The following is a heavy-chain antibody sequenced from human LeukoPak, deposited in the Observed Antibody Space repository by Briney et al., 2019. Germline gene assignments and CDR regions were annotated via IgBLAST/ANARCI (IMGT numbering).Heavy chain of an antibody. Sequence: GRSLRLSCAASGFMFSRYGMHWVRQAPGKGLEWVALISYDGSNSYYADSVKGRFTISRDSSKNTLYLQMNSLGAEDTAVYYCAKDLGSGYNSFDYWGQGTLVTVSS. CDR2: ISYDGSNS. D-gene: IGHD5-24*01. CDR3: AKDLGSGYNSFDY. CDR1: GFMFSRYG. J-gene: IGHJ4*02. V-gene: IGHV3-30*18.